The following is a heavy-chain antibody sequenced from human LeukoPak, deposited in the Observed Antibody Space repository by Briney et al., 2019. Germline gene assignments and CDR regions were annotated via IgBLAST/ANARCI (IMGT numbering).Heavy chain of an antibody. Sequence: PGGSLRLSCAASGFTFDDYAMHWVQQAPGKGLEWVSGISYNSDTIAYADSVKGRFTISRDNAKNSLYLQMNSLRAEDTALYYCAKDYCGGDCYSGWYFDLWGRGTLVTVSS. J-gene: IGHJ2*01. V-gene: IGHV3-9*01. CDR2: ISYNSDTI. CDR1: GFTFDDYA. D-gene: IGHD2-21*02. CDR3: AKDYCGGDCYSGWYFDL.